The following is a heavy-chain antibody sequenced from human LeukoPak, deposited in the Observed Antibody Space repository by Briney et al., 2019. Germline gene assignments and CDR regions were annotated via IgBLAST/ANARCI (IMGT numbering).Heavy chain of an antibody. CDR3: AKGSHRAVAGTGDFDY. J-gene: IGHJ4*02. Sequence: GGSLRLSCAASGFTFSDYYMSWIRQAPGKGLEWVSYISGSSSNTIKYADSVKGRFTISRDNAKNSLYLQMNSLRAEDTAVYYCAKGSHRAVAGTGDFDYWGQGTLVTVSS. D-gene: IGHD6-19*01. V-gene: IGHV3-11*04. CDR1: GFTFSDYY. CDR2: ISGSSSNTI.